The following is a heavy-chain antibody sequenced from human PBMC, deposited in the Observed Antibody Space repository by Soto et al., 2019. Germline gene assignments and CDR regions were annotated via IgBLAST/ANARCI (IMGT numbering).Heavy chain of an antibody. D-gene: IGHD1-1*01. V-gene: IGHV5-10-1*01. Sequence: PXESLKISWKSSAYSFTNYWITLVLQTPGKGLEWMGRIDPSDSYANYGPPFQGHVTLSVDKSINTAFLQWNSLDASDTGMYFCARRRSDWNWLDPWGQGTLVTVSS. J-gene: IGHJ5*02. CDR2: IDPSDSYA. CDR1: AYSFTNYW. CDR3: ARRRSDWNWLDP.